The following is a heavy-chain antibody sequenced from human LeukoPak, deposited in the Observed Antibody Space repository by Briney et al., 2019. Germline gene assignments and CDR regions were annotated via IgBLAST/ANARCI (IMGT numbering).Heavy chain of an antibody. D-gene: IGHD7-27*01. Sequence: GGSLRLSCAASGFTFNTYAMHWLRQAPGKGLEWVAVIAYDGNNKYYADSVKGRFTISRDNSKNTLYLQMNSPRDEDTAVYYCARDNNWGSTHYWGQGTQVTVSS. CDR2: IAYDGNNK. CDR1: GFTFNTYA. J-gene: IGHJ4*02. CDR3: ARDNNWGSTHY. V-gene: IGHV3-30-3*01.